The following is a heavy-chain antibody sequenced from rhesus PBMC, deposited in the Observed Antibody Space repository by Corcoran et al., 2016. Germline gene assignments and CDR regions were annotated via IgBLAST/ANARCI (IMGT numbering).Heavy chain of an antibody. CDR1: GFTCRDYY. J-gene: IGHJ4*01. CDR2: ISNGCVST. V-gene: IGHV3-178*01. Sequence: EVQLVESGGGLAKPGGSLRLSCAASGFTCRDYYMDWVRQAPGKGLEWVSRISNGCVSTWYADSVKGRFTISRENAKNTLYLQMNSLRAEDTAVYYCSRDGGYSNSYFDCWGQGVLVTVSS. D-gene: IGHD4-23*01. CDR3: SRDGGYSNSYFDC.